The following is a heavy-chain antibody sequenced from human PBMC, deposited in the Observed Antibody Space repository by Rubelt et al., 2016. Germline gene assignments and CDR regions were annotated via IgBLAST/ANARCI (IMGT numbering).Heavy chain of an antibody. J-gene: IGHJ3*02. CDR3: ASKESSSGAFDI. V-gene: IGHV4-39*01. D-gene: IGHD6-6*01. CDR2: IYYSGST. Sequence: QLQLQESGPGLVKPSETLSLTCTVSGGSISSSSYYWGWIRQPPGKGLEWIGSIYYSGSTYYNPSLKSRVTISVDTSKTQFSLKLSSVTAADTAVYYWASKESSSGAFDIWGQGTMVTVSS. CDR1: GGSISSSSYY.